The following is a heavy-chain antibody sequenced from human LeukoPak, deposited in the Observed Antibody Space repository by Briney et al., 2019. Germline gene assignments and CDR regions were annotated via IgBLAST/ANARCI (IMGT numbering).Heavy chain of an antibody. D-gene: IGHD1-26*01. J-gene: IGHJ5*02. CDR3: ARDYGRSGSYRWFDP. CDR2: ISYDGSNK. Sequence: GRSLRLPCAASGFTFSSYAMHWVRQAPGKGLEWVAVISYDGSNKYYADSVKGRFTISRDNSKNTLYLQMNSLRAEDTAVYYCARDYGRSGSYRWFDPWGQGTLVTVSS. V-gene: IGHV3-30-3*01. CDR1: GFTFSSYA.